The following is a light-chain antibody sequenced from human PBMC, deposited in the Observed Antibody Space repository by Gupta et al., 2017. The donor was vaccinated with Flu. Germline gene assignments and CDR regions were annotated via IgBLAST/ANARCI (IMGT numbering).Light chain of an antibody. CDR1: ESISNW. Sequence: DIQMTQSPPTLSASVGDRVTITCRASESISNWLAWYQQKPGKAPKLLIYKASSLESGVPSRFTGSGSGTEFTLTISSLQPDDFATYYCQQYSSSFPIFGEGTKVEIK. V-gene: IGKV1-5*03. CDR2: KAS. J-gene: IGKJ2*01. CDR3: QQYSSSFPI.